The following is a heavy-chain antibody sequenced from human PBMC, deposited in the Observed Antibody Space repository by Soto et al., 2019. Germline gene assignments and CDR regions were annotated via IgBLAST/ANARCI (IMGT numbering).Heavy chain of an antibody. CDR3: ARSFGDYYLDS. CDR2: INSDATGT. CDR1: GFSFSRYW. J-gene: IGHJ4*02. V-gene: IGHV3-74*01. D-gene: IGHD4-17*01. Sequence: EVQLVESGGTLVQPGGSLRLSCAASGFSFSRYWMHWVRQAPGKGLEWISRINSDATGTVHADSVKGRFTISTDNARNTLYLRMSALRADDTAVYYCARSFGDYYLDSWGQGTLVTVSS.